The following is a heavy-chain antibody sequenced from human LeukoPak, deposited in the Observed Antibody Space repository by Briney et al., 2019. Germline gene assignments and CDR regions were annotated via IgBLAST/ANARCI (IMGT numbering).Heavy chain of an antibody. Sequence: SETLSLTCTVSGGSINSGPYYWSWLRLPAGKGLQWIGRVYSSGSSYNPSLKSRVTISIDTSENQFSLKLDSATAADTAVYFCARELDHSSNWFDPWGQGALVTVSS. CDR3: ARELDHSSNWFDP. J-gene: IGHJ5*02. D-gene: IGHD1-14*01. CDR2: VYSSGS. V-gene: IGHV4-61*02. CDR1: GGSINSGPYY.